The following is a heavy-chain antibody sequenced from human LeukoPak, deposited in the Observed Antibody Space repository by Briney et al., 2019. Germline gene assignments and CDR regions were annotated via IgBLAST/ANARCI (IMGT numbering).Heavy chain of an antibody. Sequence: PGGSLRLSCAASGFDFSNYWMYWVRQAPGKGLEWVAVISYDGSNKYYADSVKGRFTISRDNSKNTLYLQMNSLRAEDTAVYYCARGPYDSSGYYSPGAFDIWGQGTMVTVSS. J-gene: IGHJ3*02. CDR3: ARGPYDSSGYYSPGAFDI. CDR2: ISYDGSNK. V-gene: IGHV3-30-3*01. D-gene: IGHD3-22*01. CDR1: GFDFSNYW.